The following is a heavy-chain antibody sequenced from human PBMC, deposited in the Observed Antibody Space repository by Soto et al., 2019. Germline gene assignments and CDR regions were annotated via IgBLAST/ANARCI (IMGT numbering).Heavy chain of an antibody. D-gene: IGHD2-2*01. Sequence: GGSLRLSCAASGFTFSDYYMSWIRQAPGKGLEWVSHISGSGSTIYFADSVKGRFTISRDNAKNSLYLQMNSLRAEDTAVYYCERDCSSSSCYGYFQHWGQGTRVTVPS. V-gene: IGHV3-11*01. CDR1: GFTFSDYY. CDR3: ERDCSSSSCYGYFQH. J-gene: IGHJ1*01. CDR2: ISGSGSTI.